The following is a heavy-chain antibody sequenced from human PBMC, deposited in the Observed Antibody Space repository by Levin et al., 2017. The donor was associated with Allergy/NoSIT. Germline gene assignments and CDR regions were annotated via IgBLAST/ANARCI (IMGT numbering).Heavy chain of an antibody. J-gene: IGHJ4*02. CDR1: GGSISSSSYY. CDR3: ARGNMVRAVIKRLDY. V-gene: IGHV4-39*07. Sequence: PSETLSLTCTVSGGSISSSSYYWGWIRQSPGKGLEWIGSIYKSGSPYYNPSLQSRVSISVDMSKNQFSLKLNSVTAADTAVYYCARGNMVRAVIKRLDYWGQGTLVTVSS. CDR2: IYKSGSP. D-gene: IGHD3-10*01.